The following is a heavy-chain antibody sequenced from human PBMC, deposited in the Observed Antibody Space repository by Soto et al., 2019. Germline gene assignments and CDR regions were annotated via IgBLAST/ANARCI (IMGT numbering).Heavy chain of an antibody. J-gene: IGHJ3*01. V-gene: IGHV1-46*03. CDR3: TRLRLLKGAFDV. CDR2: INPRAGST. CDR1: GYTFTSNF. Sequence: QVQLVQSGAEVKKPGASVKVSCQASGYTFTSNFIHWVRQAPGQGLEWMGEINPRAGSTTYAQKLQGRLTVTRDTSTSTVYMNLSSLTSDDTAVYYCTRLRLLKGAFDVWGQGTMVTVSS.